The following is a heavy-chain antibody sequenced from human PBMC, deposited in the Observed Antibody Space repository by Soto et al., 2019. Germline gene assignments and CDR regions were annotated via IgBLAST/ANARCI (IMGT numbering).Heavy chain of an antibody. V-gene: IGHV3-30*18. Sequence: PGGSLRLSCAASGITLSYYGMHWVRQAPGKGLEWVAVISYDGSKKEYAESVNGRFTISRDSSKNTLFLQVNSLRTEDTGVYYCAKGIGRDGYTSGLDWGQGTLVTVSS. CDR1: GITLSYYG. D-gene: IGHD5-12*01. J-gene: IGHJ4*02. CDR2: ISYDGSKK. CDR3: AKGIGRDGYTSGLD.